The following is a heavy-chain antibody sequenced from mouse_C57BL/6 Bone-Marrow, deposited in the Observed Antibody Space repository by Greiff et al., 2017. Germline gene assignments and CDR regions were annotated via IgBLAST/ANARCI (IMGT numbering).Heavy chain of an antibody. Sequence: VKLMESGPGLVAPSQSLSITCTVSGFSLTSYGVHWVRQPPGKGLEWLVVIWSDGSTTYNSALKSRLSISKDNSKSQVFLKMNSLQTDDTAMYYCARHGGPYNCPDVWGTGTTVTVSS. D-gene: IGHD1-3*01. V-gene: IGHV2-6-1*01. J-gene: IGHJ1*03. CDR3: ARHGGPYNCPDV. CDR2: IWSDGST. CDR1: GFSLTSYG.